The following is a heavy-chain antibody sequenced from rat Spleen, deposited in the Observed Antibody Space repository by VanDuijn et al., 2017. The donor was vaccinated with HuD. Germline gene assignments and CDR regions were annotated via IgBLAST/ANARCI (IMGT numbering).Heavy chain of an antibody. CDR1: GFTFNNYW. Sequence: EVQLVESGGGLVQPGRSLKLSCVASGFTFNNYWMTWIRQAPGKGLEWVASISTGGGKTYYRDSVKGRFTISRDNAKSTLYLQMDSLRSEDTATYYCARGDRFNPDYVMDAWGQGASVTVSS. CDR3: ARGDRFNPDYVMDA. CDR2: ISTGGGKT. D-gene: IGHD1-5*01. V-gene: IGHV5-31*01. J-gene: IGHJ4*01.